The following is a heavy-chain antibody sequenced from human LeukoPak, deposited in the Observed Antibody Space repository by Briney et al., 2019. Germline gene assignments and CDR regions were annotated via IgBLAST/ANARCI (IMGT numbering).Heavy chain of an antibody. CDR2: ISDSGGTT. J-gene: IGHJ4*02. CDR3: AKPRNGWFRFDS. V-gene: IGHV3-23*01. CDR1: GFSFRSYA. D-gene: IGHD6-19*01. Sequence: GGSLRLSCAASGFSFRSYAMSWVRQAPGKELEWVSSISDSGGTTYHADSVKGHFTISRDNSKNMLYLQMNSLRAEDTAVYYCAKPRNGWFRFDSWGQGSLVTVSS.